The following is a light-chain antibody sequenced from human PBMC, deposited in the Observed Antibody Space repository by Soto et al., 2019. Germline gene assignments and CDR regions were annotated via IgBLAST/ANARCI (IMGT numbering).Light chain of an antibody. CDR2: GNN. CDR3: QSYDKSLSGAVV. Sequence: QSVLTQPPSVSGAPGQRVTISCTGTSSNIGAGYNVHWYQQVPGTAPKLLIYGNNNRPSGVPDRFSGSKSGTSASLAITGLLAEDEADYYCQSYDKSLSGAVVFGGGTQLTVL. CDR1: SSNIGAGYN. J-gene: IGLJ2*01. V-gene: IGLV1-40*01.